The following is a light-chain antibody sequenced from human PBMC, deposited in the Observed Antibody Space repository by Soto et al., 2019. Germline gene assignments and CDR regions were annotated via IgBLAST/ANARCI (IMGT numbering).Light chain of an antibody. CDR1: QSVSNSY. CDR2: GAS. V-gene: IGKV3-15*01. J-gene: IGKJ1*01. CDR3: QQYTAWPPWT. Sequence: ESVFRKSPGIPSFCLEERATLSYRASQSVSNSYLAWYQQKPGRAPRLLIYGASARAYGIPARCSGSGSGTEFTLTINSLQSEDFAVYFCQQYTAWPPWTFGQGTRWIS.